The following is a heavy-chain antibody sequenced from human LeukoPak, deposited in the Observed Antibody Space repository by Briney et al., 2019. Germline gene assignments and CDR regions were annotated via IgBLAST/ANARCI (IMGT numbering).Heavy chain of an antibody. CDR1: GYSISSGYY. J-gene: IGHJ5*02. Sequence: PSETLSLTCTVSGYSISSGYYWGWIRQPPGKGLEWIGTIYYSGSTYYNPSFKSGVIISVDTSKNQFSLKLSSVTAADTAVYYCARLLTGWFDPWGQGTLVTVSS. CDR2: IYYSGST. D-gene: IGHD7-27*01. CDR3: ARLLTGWFDP. V-gene: IGHV4-38-2*02.